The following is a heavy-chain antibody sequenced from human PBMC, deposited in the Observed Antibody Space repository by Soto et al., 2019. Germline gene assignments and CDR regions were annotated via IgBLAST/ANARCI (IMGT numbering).Heavy chain of an antibody. Sequence: PGGSLRLSCAASGFTFSSYSMNWVRQAPGKGLEWVSYISSSSSTIYYADSVKGRFTISRDNAKNSLYLQMNSLRDEDTAVYYCARDRIVVVPDATSFDPWGQGTLVTVAS. D-gene: IGHD2-2*01. CDR2: ISSSSSTI. CDR3: ARDRIVVVPDATSFDP. V-gene: IGHV3-48*02. CDR1: GFTFSSYS. J-gene: IGHJ5*02.